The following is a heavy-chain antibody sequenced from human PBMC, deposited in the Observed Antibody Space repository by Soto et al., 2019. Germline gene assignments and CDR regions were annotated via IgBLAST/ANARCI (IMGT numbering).Heavy chain of an antibody. CDR3: ARDFQYCSGGSCYLGDYYYGMDV. CDR2: IIPIFGTA. CDR1: GGTFSSYA. D-gene: IGHD2-15*01. J-gene: IGHJ6*02. Sequence: SVKVSCKASGGTFSSYAISWVRQAPGQGLEWMGGIIPIFGTANYAQKFQGRVTITADESTSTAYMELSSLRSEDTAAYYCARDFQYCSGGSCYLGDYYYGMDVWGQGTTVTL. V-gene: IGHV1-69*13.